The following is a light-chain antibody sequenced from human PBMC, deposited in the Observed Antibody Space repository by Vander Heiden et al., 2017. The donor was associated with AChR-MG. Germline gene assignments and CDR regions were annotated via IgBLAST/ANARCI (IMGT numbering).Light chain of an antibody. V-gene: IGKV3-20*01. CDR3: QQYGSSPWT. Sequence: IALTQSPGALSLSPGERATLSCRASQSVGSSYLAWYQQKPGQAPRLLIFGASSRATGIPDRFSGSGSGTDFTLTINRLEPEDFAVYYCQQYGSSPWTFGQGTKVEIK. CDR1: QSVGSSY. CDR2: GAS. J-gene: IGKJ1*01.